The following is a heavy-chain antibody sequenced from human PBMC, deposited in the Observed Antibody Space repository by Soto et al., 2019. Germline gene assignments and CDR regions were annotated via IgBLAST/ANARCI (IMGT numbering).Heavy chain of an antibody. J-gene: IGHJ4*02. CDR3: ARDGLVGATTSLAY. D-gene: IGHD1-26*01. CDR2: INPSGGST. CDR1: GYTFTSYY. Sequence: ASAKVSCKASGYTFTSYYMHWVRQAPGQGLEWMGIINPSGGSTSYAQKFQGRVTMTRDTSTSTVYMELSSLRSEDTAVYYCARDGLVGATTSLAYWGQGTLVTSPQ. V-gene: IGHV1-46*03.